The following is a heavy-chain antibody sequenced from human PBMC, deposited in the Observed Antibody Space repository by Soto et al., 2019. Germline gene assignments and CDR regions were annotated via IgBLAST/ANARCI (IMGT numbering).Heavy chain of an antibody. J-gene: IGHJ4*02. V-gene: IGHV4-4*07. Sequence: SETLSLTCTVSGGSISSYYWSWIRQPAGKGLEWIGRIYTSGSTNYNPSLKSRVTMSVDTSKNQFSLKLSSVTAADTAVYYCARSNFWSGSPHFDYWGQGTLVTVSS. CDR1: GGSISSYY. CDR3: ARSNFWSGSPHFDY. CDR2: IYTSGST. D-gene: IGHD3-3*01.